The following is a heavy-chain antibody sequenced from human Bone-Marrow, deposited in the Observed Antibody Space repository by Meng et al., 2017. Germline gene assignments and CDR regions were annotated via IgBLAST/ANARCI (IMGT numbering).Heavy chain of an antibody. CDR2: IYYSGNT. V-gene: IGHV4-59*01. D-gene: IGHD2-2*01. CDR1: GGSISSYY. Sequence: SETLSLTCTVSGGSISSYYWSWIRQPPGKVLEWIGYIYYSGNTNYNPSLKSRVTISVDTSKNQFTLKLSSVTAADTAVYYCARGQQHCSSTSCYGPGFDYWGQGTLVTVSS. J-gene: IGHJ4*02. CDR3: ARGQQHCSSTSCYGPGFDY.